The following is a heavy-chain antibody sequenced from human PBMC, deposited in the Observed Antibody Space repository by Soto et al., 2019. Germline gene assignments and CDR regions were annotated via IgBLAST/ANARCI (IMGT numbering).Heavy chain of an antibody. Sequence: GESLKISFKGSGFTFTSYWIAWVRQMPGKGLEWMGIIYPGDSDSSYSPSFQGQVTISADKSINTAYLHWSSLKASGTAIYYCAKHEGYCSTTTCSNFDYWGQGTLVTVSS. CDR2: IYPGDSDS. J-gene: IGHJ4*02. CDR1: GFTFTSYW. D-gene: IGHD2-2*01. V-gene: IGHV5-51*01. CDR3: AKHEGYCSTTTCSNFDY.